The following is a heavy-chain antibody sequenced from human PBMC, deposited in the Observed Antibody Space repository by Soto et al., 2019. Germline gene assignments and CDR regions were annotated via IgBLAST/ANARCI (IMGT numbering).Heavy chain of an antibody. Sequence: EVQLVESGGGLEQPGRSLRLACTASGFTFGDYGVSWILQAPGKGLEWVGFIRTNVFGATTKYAASVKDRFIISRDDSKGIVYLQMNSLRTEDTAVYYCGRGGDCDVSYFWGQGTLVTVSS. J-gene: IGHJ4*02. CDR1: GFTFGDYG. CDR3: GRGGDCDVSYF. CDR2: IRTNVFGATT. V-gene: IGHV3-49*03. D-gene: IGHD3-16*01.